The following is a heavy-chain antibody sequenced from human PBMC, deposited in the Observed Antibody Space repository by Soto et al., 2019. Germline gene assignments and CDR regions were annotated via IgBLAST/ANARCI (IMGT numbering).Heavy chain of an antibody. D-gene: IGHD4-17*01. V-gene: IGHV3-30-3*01. Sequence: GGSLRLSCAASGFTFSSYAMHWVRQAPGKGLEWVAVISYDGSNKYYADSVKGRFTISRDNSKNTLYLQMNSLRAEDTAVYYCASGRGADFDYWGQGTLVTVSP. CDR1: GFTFSSYA. J-gene: IGHJ4*02. CDR2: ISYDGSNK. CDR3: ASGRGADFDY.